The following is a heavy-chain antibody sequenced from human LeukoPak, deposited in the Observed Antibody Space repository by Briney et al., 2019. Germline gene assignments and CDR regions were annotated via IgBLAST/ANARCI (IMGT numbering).Heavy chain of an antibody. Sequence: GGSLRLSCVASGFTFSRHWMSWVRQAPGKGLEWVANINQDGSEKYYVDSVKGRFTISRDNAKNSLYLQMNSLRAEDTAVYYCASSITVAGRGDSFDYWGQGNLVTVSS. CDR1: GFTFSRHW. D-gene: IGHD6-19*01. CDR3: ASSITVAGRGDSFDY. V-gene: IGHV3-7*01. J-gene: IGHJ4*02. CDR2: INQDGSEK.